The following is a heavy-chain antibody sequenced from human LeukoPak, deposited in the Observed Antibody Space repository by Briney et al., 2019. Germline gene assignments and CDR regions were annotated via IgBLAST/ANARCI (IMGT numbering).Heavy chain of an antibody. J-gene: IGHJ5*02. CDR1: GFTFSDYA. D-gene: IGHD6-19*01. CDR3: AKDSRSSGPYNWFDP. Sequence: GGSLRLSCAASGFTFSDYAMSWVRQAPGKGLEGVSAISGSDGSTYYADSVKGLFTISRDNSKNTLYLQMNRLRVEDTAVYYCAKDSRSSGPYNWFDPWGQGTLVTVSS. CDR2: ISGSDGST. V-gene: IGHV3-23*01.